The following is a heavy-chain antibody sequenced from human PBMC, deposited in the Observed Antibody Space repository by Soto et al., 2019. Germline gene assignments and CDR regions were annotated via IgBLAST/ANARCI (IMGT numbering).Heavy chain of an antibody. CDR3: ARVPSCGGDCYSDS. CDR1: GFTVSSYA. Sequence: GGSLRLSCAASGFTVSSYAMSWVRQAPGKGLEWVSSISGSSSNTNYADSVKGRFTISRDNAKNSLYLQMNSLRAEDTAVYYCARVPSCGGDCYSDSWGQGTLVTVSS. V-gene: IGHV3-23*01. D-gene: IGHD2-21*02. J-gene: IGHJ4*02. CDR2: ISGSSSNT.